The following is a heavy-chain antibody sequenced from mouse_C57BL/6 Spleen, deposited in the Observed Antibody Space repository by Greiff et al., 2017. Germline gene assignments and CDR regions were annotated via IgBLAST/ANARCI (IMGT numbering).Heavy chain of an antibody. CDR2: ISYDGSN. D-gene: IGHD1-1*01. CDR1: GYSITSGYY. Sequence: EVKLMESGPGLVKPSQSLSLTCSVTGYSITSGYYWNWIRQFPGNKLEWMGYISYDGSNNYNPSLKNRISITRDTSKNQFFLKLNSVTTEDTATYYCAREDGSSCFDYWGQGTTLTVSS. CDR3: AREDGSSCFDY. V-gene: IGHV3-6*01. J-gene: IGHJ2*01.